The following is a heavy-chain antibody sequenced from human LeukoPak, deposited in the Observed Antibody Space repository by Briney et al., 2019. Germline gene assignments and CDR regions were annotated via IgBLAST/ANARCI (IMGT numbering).Heavy chain of an antibody. J-gene: IGHJ3*02. CDR1: GFTFSSYS. Sequence: GGSLRLSCAASGFTFSSYSMNWVRQAPGKGLEWVANIKQDGSEKYYVDSVKGRFTISRDNAKNSLYLQMNSLRAEDTAVYYCARSITMIVVADDAFDIWGQGTMVTVSS. CDR3: ARSITMIVVADDAFDI. CDR2: IKQDGSEK. V-gene: IGHV3-7*01. D-gene: IGHD3-22*01.